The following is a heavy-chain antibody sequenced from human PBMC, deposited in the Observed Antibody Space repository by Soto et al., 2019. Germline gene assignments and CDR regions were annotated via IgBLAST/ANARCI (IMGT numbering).Heavy chain of an antibody. J-gene: IGHJ6*02. V-gene: IGHV3-74*03. Sequence: EVRLEEAGGGFVQPGGSLRVSCSGSGFIFSSFWMHWVRQGPGKGLEWVSRINGDGASLAYAGSVKGRFSISRDNGKNTRHLQMNSLGADDTAVYFCAREGSLGLDVWGRGTTVTVSS. CDR2: INGDGASL. D-gene: IGHD3-10*01. CDR1: GFIFSSFW. CDR3: AREGSLGLDV.